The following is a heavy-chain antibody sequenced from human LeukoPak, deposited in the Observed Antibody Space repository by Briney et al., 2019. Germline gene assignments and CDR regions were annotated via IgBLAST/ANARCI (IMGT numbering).Heavy chain of an antibody. CDR2: IYYSGST. D-gene: IGHD3-22*01. CDR1: GGSISSSSYY. J-gene: IGHJ3*02. V-gene: IGHV4-39*01. Sequence: SETLSLTCTVSGGSISSSSYYWGWIRQPPGKGLEWIGSIYYSGSTYYNPSLKSRVTISVDTSKNQFSLKLSSVTAADTAVYYCARPNYDSSGYYHGLDAFDIWGQGTMVTVSS. CDR3: ARPNYDSSGYYHGLDAFDI.